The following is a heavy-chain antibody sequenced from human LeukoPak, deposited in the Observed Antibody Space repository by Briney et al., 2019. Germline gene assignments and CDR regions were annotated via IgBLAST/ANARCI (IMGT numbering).Heavy chain of an antibody. Sequence: PSETLSLTCAVYGGSFSGYYWSWIRQPPGKGLEWIGEINHSGSTNYNPSLKSRVTISVDTSKNQFSLKLSSVTAADTAVYYCARGPHSSGWYRDHWGQGTLVTVSS. D-gene: IGHD6-19*01. CDR1: GGSFSGYY. V-gene: IGHV4-34*01. CDR2: INHSGST. CDR3: ARGPHSSGWYRDH. J-gene: IGHJ4*02.